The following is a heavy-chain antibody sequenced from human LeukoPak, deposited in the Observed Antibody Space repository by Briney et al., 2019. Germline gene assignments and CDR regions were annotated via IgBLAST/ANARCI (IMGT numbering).Heavy chain of an antibody. J-gene: IGHJ4*02. Sequence: GGSLRLSCAASGFTFDEYGMTWVRQAPGKGLEWVSGITRNGATAGYADPVKGRFTISRDNAKNSLYLQMNSLRVEDMALYFCARGGSFNNYWGQGTLVTVSA. V-gene: IGHV3-20*04. CDR3: ARGGSFNNY. D-gene: IGHD3-10*01. CDR1: GFTFDEYG. CDR2: ITRNGATA.